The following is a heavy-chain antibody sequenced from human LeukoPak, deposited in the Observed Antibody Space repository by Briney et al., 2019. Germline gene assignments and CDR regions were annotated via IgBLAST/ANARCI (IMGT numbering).Heavy chain of an antibody. V-gene: IGHV3-23*01. CDR3: AKDYGDYDDYYYMDV. D-gene: IGHD4-17*01. Sequence: GGALRLSCAAPGFTLSSYAMSWVPQAPGKGLEGVSSISGSGGSTYYADSVKGRFTISRDNSKNTLYLQMNSLRAEGTAVYYCAKDYGDYDDYYYMDVWGKGTTVTVSS. CDR1: GFTLSSYA. CDR2: ISGSGGST. J-gene: IGHJ6*03.